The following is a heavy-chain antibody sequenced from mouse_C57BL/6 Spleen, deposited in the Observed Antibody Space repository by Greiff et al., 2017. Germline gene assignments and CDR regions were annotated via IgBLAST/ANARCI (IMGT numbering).Heavy chain of an antibody. V-gene: IGHV1-39*01. D-gene: IGHD2-4*01. CDR3: ARSDVHYEYDGNYAMDY. CDR1: GYSFTDYY. CDR2: INPNYGTT. J-gene: IGHJ4*01. Sequence: EVQLVESGPELVKPGASVKISCKASGYSFTDYYMNWVKQSNGKSLEWIGVINPNYGTTSYNQKFKGKATLTVDQSSSTAYMQLNSLTSEDSAVYDCARSDVHYEYDGNYAMDYWGQGTSGTVSS.